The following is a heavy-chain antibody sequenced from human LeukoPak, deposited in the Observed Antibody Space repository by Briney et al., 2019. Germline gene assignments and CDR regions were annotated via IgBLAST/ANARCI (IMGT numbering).Heavy chain of an antibody. CDR1: GGSFSGYY. V-gene: IGHV4-34*01. CDR2: INHSGST. Sequence: SETLSLTCAVYGGSFSGYYWSWIRQPPGKGLEWIGEINHSGSTNYNPSLKSRVTISVDTSKNQFSLKLSSVTAADTAVYYCARGTRIAAAGTLNWFDPWGQGTLVTVSS. J-gene: IGHJ5*02. D-gene: IGHD6-13*01. CDR3: ARGTRIAAAGTLNWFDP.